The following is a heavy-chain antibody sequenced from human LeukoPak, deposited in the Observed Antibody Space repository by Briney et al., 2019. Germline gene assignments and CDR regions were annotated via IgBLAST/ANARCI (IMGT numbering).Heavy chain of an antibody. Sequence: HPGRSLRLSCAASGFTFSSYGMHWVRQAPGKGLEWVAVIWYDGSNKYYADSVKGRFTISRDNSKNTLYLQMNSLRAEDTAVYYCATYLYYDFWSDKSHGMDVWGQGTTVTVSS. J-gene: IGHJ6*02. V-gene: IGHV3-33*01. D-gene: IGHD3-3*01. CDR1: GFTFSSYG. CDR2: IWYDGSNK. CDR3: ATYLYYDFWSDKSHGMDV.